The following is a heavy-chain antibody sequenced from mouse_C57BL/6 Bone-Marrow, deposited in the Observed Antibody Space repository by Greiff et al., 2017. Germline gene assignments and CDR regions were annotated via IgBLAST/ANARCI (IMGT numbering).Heavy chain of an antibody. CDR2: ISSGSSTI. Sequence: EVQLQESGGGLVKPGGSLKLSCAASGSTFSDYGMHWVRQAPEKGLEWVAYISSGSSTIYYADTVKGRFTISRDNAKNTLFRQMTSLRSEDTAMYYCARNGREAMDYWGQGTSVTVSA. CDR1: GSTFSDYG. CDR3: ARNGREAMDY. J-gene: IGHJ4*01. V-gene: IGHV5-17*01.